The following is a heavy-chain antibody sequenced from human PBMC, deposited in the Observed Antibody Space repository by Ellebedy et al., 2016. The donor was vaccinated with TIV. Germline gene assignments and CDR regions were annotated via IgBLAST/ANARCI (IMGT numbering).Heavy chain of an antibody. CDR2: ISAYNGNT. CDR3: AREDRYCSGGRCYPDY. CDR1: SYTFTSYG. J-gene: IGHJ4*02. V-gene: IGHV1-18*01. D-gene: IGHD2-15*01. Sequence: AASVKVSCKASSYTFTSYGISWVRQFPAQGLEWLGWISAYNGNTNYGQKLQGRVTMTTDTSTSTAYMELRSLRSDDTAVYYCAREDRYCSGGRCYPDYWGQGTLVTVSS.